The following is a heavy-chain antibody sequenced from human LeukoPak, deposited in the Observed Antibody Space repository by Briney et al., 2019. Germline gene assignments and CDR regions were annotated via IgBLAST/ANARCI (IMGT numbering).Heavy chain of an antibody. J-gene: IGHJ4*02. Sequence: SETLSLTCAVYGGSFSGYYWSWIRQPPGKGLEWIGEINHSGSTNYNPSLKSRVTISVDTSKNQFSLKLSSVTAADTAVYYCARGRKFDYWGQGTLVTVSS. CDR2: INHSGST. D-gene: IGHD1-14*01. CDR1: GGSFSGYY. V-gene: IGHV4-34*01. CDR3: ARGRKFDY.